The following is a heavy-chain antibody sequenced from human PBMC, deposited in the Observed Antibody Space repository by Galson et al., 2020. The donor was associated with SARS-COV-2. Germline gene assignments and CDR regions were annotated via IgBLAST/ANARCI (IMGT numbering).Heavy chain of an antibody. D-gene: IGHD1-1*01. CDR3: VRSTNDYSDY. V-gene: IGHV3-33*03. Sequence: GGSLRLSCAASGFNHNYYDMQWVRQAPGKGLEWVAVVWYDGSNSRYADSVKGRFTISRDNSKNMVYLQMNSLRDDDTAVYYCVRSTNDYSDYWGQGTLVTVSS. CDR1: GFNHNYYD. CDR2: VWYDGSNS. J-gene: IGHJ4*02.